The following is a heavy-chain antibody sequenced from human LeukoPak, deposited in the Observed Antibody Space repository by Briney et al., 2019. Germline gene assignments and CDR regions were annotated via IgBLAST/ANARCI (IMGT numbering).Heavy chain of an antibody. CDR2: ISSSSSYI. CDR3: ARDLLLDYGDFNTGFFSPNWFDP. J-gene: IGHJ5*02. V-gene: IGHV3-21*01. D-gene: IGHD4-17*01. CDR1: GFTFSSYS. Sequence: PGGSLRLSCAAPGFTFSSYSMNWVRQAPGKGLEWVSSISSSSSYIYYADSVKGRFTISRDNAKNSLYLQMNSLRAEDTAVHYCARDLLLDYGDFNTGFFSPNWFDPWGQGTLVTVSS.